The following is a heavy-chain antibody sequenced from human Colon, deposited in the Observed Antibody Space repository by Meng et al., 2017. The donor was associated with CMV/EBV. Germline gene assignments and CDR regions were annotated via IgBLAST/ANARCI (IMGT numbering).Heavy chain of an antibody. CDR2: IYHSGTT. CDR1: GGSITSSF. J-gene: IGHJ6*02. D-gene: IGHD2-21*01. CDR3: ARAFCGGECYSSSNYYYGMDV. Sequence: SETLSLTCTVSGGSITSSFWSWIRQPPGKGLEWIGYIYHSGTTNYNPSLKSRVTISADTSKNQVSVKLRSVTAADTAVYYCARAFCGGECYSSSNYYYGMDVWGQGTAVTVSS. V-gene: IGHV4-59*12.